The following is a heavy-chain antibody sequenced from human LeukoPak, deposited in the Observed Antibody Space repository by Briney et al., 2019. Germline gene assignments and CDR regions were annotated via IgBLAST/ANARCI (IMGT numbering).Heavy chain of an antibody. V-gene: IGHV3-30*02. CDR1: GFIFSSFA. CDR3: ANLSYDAFDI. Sequence: PGGSLRLSCAAFGFIFSSFALHWVRQAPGKGLEWVAFIRYDGSNKYYADSVKGRFTISRDNSKNTLYLQMNSLRAEDTAVYYCANLSYDAFDIWGQGTMVTVSS. J-gene: IGHJ3*02. CDR2: IRYDGSNK.